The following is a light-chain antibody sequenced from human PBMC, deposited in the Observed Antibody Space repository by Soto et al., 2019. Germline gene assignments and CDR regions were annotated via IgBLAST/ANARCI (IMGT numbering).Light chain of an antibody. CDR1: SSDVGGYNY. J-gene: IGLJ1*01. V-gene: IGLV2-14*01. CDR2: DVS. Sequence: QSALTQPASVSGSPGQSITISCTGTSSDVGGYNYVSWYQQHPPKAPKLMIYDVSNRPSGVSDRFSGSKSGNTASLTISGLQAEDEPDYYCYSYTPSSTYVFGTGTKLTVL. CDR3: YSYTPSSTYV.